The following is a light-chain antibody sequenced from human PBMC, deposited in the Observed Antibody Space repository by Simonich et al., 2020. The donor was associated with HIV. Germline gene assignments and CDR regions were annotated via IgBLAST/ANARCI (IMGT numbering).Light chain of an antibody. V-gene: IGKV3D-20*02. CDR2: GAS. CDR1: QSVPSSY. CDR3: QQRSHWIT. Sequence: EIVLTQSPGTLSLSLGERATLSCRASQSVPSSYLAWYQQKPGQVPSLLIYGASSRATGIPDRFSGSGSGTDFTLTISSLEPEDFAVYFCQQRSHWITFGQGTRLEIK. J-gene: IGKJ5*01.